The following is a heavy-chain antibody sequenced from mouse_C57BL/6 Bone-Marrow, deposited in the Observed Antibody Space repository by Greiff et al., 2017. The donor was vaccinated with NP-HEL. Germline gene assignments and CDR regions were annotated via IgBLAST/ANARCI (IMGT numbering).Heavy chain of an antibody. J-gene: IGHJ4*01. Sequence: QVQLKESGAELVKPGASVKMSCKASGYAFSSYWMNWVKERPGKGLEWIGQINPGDGDTRYNGKFKGKATLTADKSSSTAYMQVSSLTSEDSAVYSGAREDYDSSRFGYDMDYWGQGTSVTVSS. D-gene: IGHD1-1*01. CDR1: GYAFSSYW. V-gene: IGHV1-80*01. CDR3: AREDYDSSRFGYDMDY. CDR2: INPGDGDT.